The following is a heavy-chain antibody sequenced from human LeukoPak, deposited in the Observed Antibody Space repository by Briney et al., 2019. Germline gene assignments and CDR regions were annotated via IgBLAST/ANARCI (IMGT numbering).Heavy chain of an antibody. Sequence: PGGSLRLSCAASGFTFRNYYMSWIRQAPGKGLEWISRISSSASTIHYADSVEGRFTVSRDNAKNTLYLQMNSLRAEDPAVYYCARGIFDEGLDWGQGTLVTVSS. CDR3: ARGIFDEGLD. V-gene: IGHV3-11*04. D-gene: IGHD3-9*01. J-gene: IGHJ4*02. CDR1: GFTFRNYY. CDR2: ISSSASTI.